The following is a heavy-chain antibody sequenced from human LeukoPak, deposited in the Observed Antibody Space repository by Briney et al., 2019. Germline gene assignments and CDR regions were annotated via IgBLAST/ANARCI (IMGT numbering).Heavy chain of an antibody. CDR1: GCSISSYY. Sequence: SETLSLTCTGSGCSISSYYWSWIRQPAGKGLEWIGRIYTSGSTNYNPSLKSRVTMSVDTSKNQFSLKLSSVTAADTAVYYCARGGPRGVVVPAAIGRQNWFDPWGQGTLVTVSS. D-gene: IGHD2-2*01. V-gene: IGHV4-4*07. J-gene: IGHJ5*02. CDR2: IYTSGST. CDR3: ARGGPRGVVVPAAIGRQNWFDP.